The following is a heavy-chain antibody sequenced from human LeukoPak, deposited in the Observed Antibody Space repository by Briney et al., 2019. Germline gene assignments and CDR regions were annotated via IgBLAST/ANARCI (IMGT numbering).Heavy chain of an antibody. V-gene: IGHV1-69*13. CDR3: ARDRYCGGDCYSCCVEYFQH. CDR1: GYTFTSYA. CDR2: IIPIFGTA. Sequence: ASVKVSCKASGYTFTSYAISWVRQAPGQGLEWMGGIIPIFGTANYAQKFQGRVTITADESTSTAYMELSSLRSEDTAVYYCARDRYCGGDCYSCCVEYFQHWGQGTLVTVSS. J-gene: IGHJ1*01. D-gene: IGHD2-21*02.